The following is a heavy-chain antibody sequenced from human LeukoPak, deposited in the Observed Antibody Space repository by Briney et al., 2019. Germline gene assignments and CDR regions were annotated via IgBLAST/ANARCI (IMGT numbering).Heavy chain of an antibody. CDR3: ARGRGDWLNYYFDY. Sequence: SETLSLTCTVSGGSISSSSYYWGWIRQPPGKGLEWIGSIYYSGSTYYNPSLKSRVTISVDTSKNQFSLKLSSVTAADTAVYYCARGRGDWLNYYFDYWGQGTLVTVSS. CDR1: GGSISSSSYY. J-gene: IGHJ4*02. D-gene: IGHD2-21*02. CDR2: IYYSGST. V-gene: IGHV4-39*07.